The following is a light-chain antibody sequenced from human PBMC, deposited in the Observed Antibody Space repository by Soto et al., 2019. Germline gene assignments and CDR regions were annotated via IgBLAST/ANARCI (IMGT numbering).Light chain of an antibody. CDR1: QIILTN. J-gene: IGKJ5*01. CDR3: QQYNNWPIT. CDR2: GAY. Sequence: EIVMTQSPATLFVSPGERATLSCRASQIILTNLAWYQQKPGQSPRLLIYGAYTRATGITARFSGSGSGTEFTLTISSLQSEDFEIYYCQQYNNWPITVGQVTRLEIK. V-gene: IGKV3-15*01.